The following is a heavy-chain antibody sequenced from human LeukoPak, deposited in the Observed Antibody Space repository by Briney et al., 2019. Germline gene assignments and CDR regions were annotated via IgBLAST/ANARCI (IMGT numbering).Heavy chain of an antibody. J-gene: IGHJ4*02. V-gene: IGHV4-59*08. D-gene: IGHD3-22*01. CDR3: ARQSDSSGYYSFDY. Sequence: SETLSLTCTVSGGSISGSSWSWIRLPPGKGLEWLGYIYNGVSTHYNPSLEGRVTISVATSKNLFSMKLVSVTAADTAVYYCARQSDSSGYYSFDYWGQGTLVTVSS. CDR1: GGSISGSS. CDR2: IYNGVST.